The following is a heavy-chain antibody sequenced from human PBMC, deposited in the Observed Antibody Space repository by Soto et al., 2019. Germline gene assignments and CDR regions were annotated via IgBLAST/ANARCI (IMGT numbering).Heavy chain of an antibody. CDR1: GFTFSSYG. J-gene: IGHJ4*02. CDR3: AKDLSRYCSSTSCYPPRDIVAKIRPAPFDY. D-gene: IGHD2-2*01. V-gene: IGHV3-30*18. CDR2: ISYDGSNK. Sequence: GGSLRLSCAASGFTFSSYGMHWVRQAPGKGLEWVAVISYDGSNKYYADSVKGRFTISRDNSKNTLYLQMNSLRAEDTAVYYCAKDLSRYCSSTSCYPPRDIVAKIRPAPFDYWGQGTLVTVSS.